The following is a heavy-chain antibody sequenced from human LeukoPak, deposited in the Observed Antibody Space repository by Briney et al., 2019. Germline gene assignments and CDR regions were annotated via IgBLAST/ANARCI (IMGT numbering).Heavy chain of an antibody. CDR1: GFTFSSYA. V-gene: IGHV3-23*01. CDR2: ISGSGGST. Sequence: GGSLRLSRAASGFTFSSYAMSWVRQAPGKGLEWVSAISGSGGSTYYADSVKGRFTISGDNSKNTLYLQMNSLRAEDTAVYYCANALTYYYDSSGYWGQGTLVTVSS. CDR3: ANALTYYYDSSGY. D-gene: IGHD3-22*01. J-gene: IGHJ4*02.